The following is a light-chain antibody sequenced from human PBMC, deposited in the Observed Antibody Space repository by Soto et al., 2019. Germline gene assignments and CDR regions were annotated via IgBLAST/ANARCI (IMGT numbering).Light chain of an antibody. CDR2: GAS. V-gene: IGKV3-15*01. Sequence: EIVLTQSPATLSLSPGERATLSCRASPSVTNFLAWYQQKPGQAPRLLIYGASTRATGIPARFSGSGSGTEFTLTISSLQSEDFAVYYCQQYGSSPRTFGQGTKVDIK. CDR1: PSVTNF. CDR3: QQYGSSPRT. J-gene: IGKJ1*01.